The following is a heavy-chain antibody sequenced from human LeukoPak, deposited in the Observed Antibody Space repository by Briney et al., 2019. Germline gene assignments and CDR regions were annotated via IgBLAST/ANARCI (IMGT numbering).Heavy chain of an antibody. CDR1: GRSISTYY. Sequence: SETLSLTCTVSGRSISTYYWTWIRQPPGKGPEWIGYIYYSGSTNYNPSLKSRVTMSVDTSKNQFSLKLNSVTAADTAVYYCARDRLGLPVDYWGRGTLVTVSS. D-gene: IGHD2-21*01. CDR2: IYYSGST. J-gene: IGHJ4*02. CDR3: ARDRLGLPVDY. V-gene: IGHV4-59*01.